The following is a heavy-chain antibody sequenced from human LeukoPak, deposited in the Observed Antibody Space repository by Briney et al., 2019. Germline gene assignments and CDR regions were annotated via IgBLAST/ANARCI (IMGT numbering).Heavy chain of an antibody. J-gene: IGHJ6*02. CDR1: GGSISSSSYY. CDR2: IYYSGST. Sequence: SETLSLTCTVSGGSISSSSYYWGWIRQPPGKGLEWTGSIYYSGSTYYNPSLKSRVTISVDTSKNQFSLKLSSVTAADTAVYYCVRDTRARGYGMDVWGQGTTVTVSS. V-gene: IGHV4-39*07. D-gene: IGHD1-1*01. CDR3: VRDTRARGYGMDV.